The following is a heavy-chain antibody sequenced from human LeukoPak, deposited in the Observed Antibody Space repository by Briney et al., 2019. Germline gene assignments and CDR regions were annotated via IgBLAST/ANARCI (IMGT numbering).Heavy chain of an antibody. Sequence: GGSLRLSCAASGFTFSTYAMSWVRQAPGKGLEWVSAISGGDGSTYYANSVKGRFTISRDNSKNTLYLQMNSLRAEDTAVYYCAKDQDSSGWYSSPVGIYDYWGQGTLVTVSS. V-gene: IGHV3-23*01. J-gene: IGHJ4*02. D-gene: IGHD6-19*01. CDR2: ISGGDGST. CDR3: AKDQDSSGWYSSPVGIYDY. CDR1: GFTFSTYA.